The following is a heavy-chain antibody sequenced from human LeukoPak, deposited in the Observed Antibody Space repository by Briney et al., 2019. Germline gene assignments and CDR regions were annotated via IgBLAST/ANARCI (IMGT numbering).Heavy chain of an antibody. CDR2: ISSNGGST. D-gene: IGHD2-8*01. J-gene: IGHJ6*02. Sequence: GGSLRLSCAASGFTFSSYAMHWVRQAPGKGLEYVSAISSNGGSTYYANSVKGRFTISRDNPKNTLYLQMGSLRAEDMAVYYCARDASNGDVWGQGTTVTVSS. CDR3: ARDASNGDV. V-gene: IGHV3-64*01. CDR1: GFTFSSYA.